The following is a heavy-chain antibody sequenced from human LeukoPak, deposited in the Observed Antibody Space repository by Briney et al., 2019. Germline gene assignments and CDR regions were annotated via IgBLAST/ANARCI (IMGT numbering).Heavy chain of an antibody. CDR3: AKDLRPSVSSGWYSDAFDI. V-gene: IGHV3-30*02. D-gene: IGHD6-19*01. CDR1: GFTFSSYG. J-gene: IGHJ3*02. Sequence: PGGSLRLSCAASGFTFSSYGMHWVRQAPGKGLEGVAFIRYDGSNKYYAGSVKGRFTISRHNFKKKLYLQINSLSGAETAVYYCAKDLRPSVSSGWYSDAFDIWGQGTMVTVSS. CDR2: IRYDGSNK.